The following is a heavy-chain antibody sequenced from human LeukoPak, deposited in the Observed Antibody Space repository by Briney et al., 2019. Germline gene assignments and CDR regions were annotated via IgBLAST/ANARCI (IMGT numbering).Heavy chain of an antibody. J-gene: IGHJ5*02. CDR1: GGSISSYY. V-gene: IGHV4-59*01. D-gene: IGHD2-2*01. Sequence: SETLSLTCTVSGGSISSYYWSWIRQPPGKGLEWIGYIYYSGSTNYNPSLKSRVTISVDTSKNQFSLKLSSVTAADTAVYYCARGGCSSTSCYGGNWFDPWGQGTLVTVSS. CDR3: ARGGCSSTSCYGGNWFDP. CDR2: IYYSGST.